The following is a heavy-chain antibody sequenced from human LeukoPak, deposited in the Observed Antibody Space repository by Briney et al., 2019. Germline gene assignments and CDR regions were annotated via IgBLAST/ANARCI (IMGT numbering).Heavy chain of an antibody. CDR3: ARTYVWGSYRPYYFDY. J-gene: IGHJ4*02. CDR2: IIPIFGTA. V-gene: IGHV1-69*13. CDR1: GGTFISYA. D-gene: IGHD3-16*02. Sequence: ASVKVSCKASGGTFISYAISWVRQAPGQGLEWMGGIIPIFGTANYAQKFQGRVTITADGSTSTAYMELSSLRSEDTAVYYCARTYVWGSYRPYYFDYWGQGTLVTVSS.